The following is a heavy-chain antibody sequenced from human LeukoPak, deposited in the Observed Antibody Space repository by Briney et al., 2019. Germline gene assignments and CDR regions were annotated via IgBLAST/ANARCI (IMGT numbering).Heavy chain of an antibody. V-gene: IGHV4-61*01. Sequence: SETLSLTCTVSGVSVSSGSYYWSWIRQPPGKGLEWIGYIYYSGSTNYNPSLKSRVAISVDTSKNQFSLKLSSVTAADTAVYYCATGTYYYGSGTYYTGGYWFDPWGQGTLVTVSS. CDR3: ATGTYYYGSGTYYTGGYWFDP. D-gene: IGHD3-10*01. CDR2: IYYSGST. CDR1: GVSVSSGSYY. J-gene: IGHJ5*02.